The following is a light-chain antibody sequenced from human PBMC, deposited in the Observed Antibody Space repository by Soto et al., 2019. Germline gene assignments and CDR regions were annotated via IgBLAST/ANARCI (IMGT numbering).Light chain of an antibody. CDR3: PQYYSPSWT. J-gene: IGKJ1*01. CDR2: DAS. V-gene: IGKV1-5*01. CDR1: QSISNW. Sequence: DIQMNLSPSTRAASVRDRVTITCRASQSISNWLAWYQQKQGKAPKLLIYDASSLESGVPSRFSGSGSGTEFTVTVSCLQAEDVAVYYCPQYYSPSWTFGQGAKADI.